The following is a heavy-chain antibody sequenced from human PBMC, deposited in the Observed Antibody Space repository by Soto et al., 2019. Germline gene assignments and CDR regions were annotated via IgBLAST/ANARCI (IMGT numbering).Heavy chain of an antibody. CDR1: GVSGSISSYY. Sequence: SETLSLTFTVSGVSGSISSYYWCWLRQPPGKGLEWIGTIYYTGRTSYSPSLKSRVTISVDTSKTQFSLNLKSVTAADTAVYYCAGRRAGDYYFDYWGQGTLVTVSS. J-gene: IGHJ4*02. D-gene: IGHD1-26*01. V-gene: IGHV4-39*01. CDR3: AGRRAGDYYFDY. CDR2: IYYTGRT.